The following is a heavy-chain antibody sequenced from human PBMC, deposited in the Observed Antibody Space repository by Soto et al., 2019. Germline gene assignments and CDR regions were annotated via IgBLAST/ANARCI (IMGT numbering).Heavy chain of an antibody. Sequence: PGGSLRLSCTASGFTFSSYAMSWVRQAPGKGLEWVSAISGSGGSTYYADSVKGRFTISRDNSKNTLYLQMNSLRAEDTAVYYCASPVATSEVFYYFGYGGQETLVTVSS. D-gene: IGHD5-12*01. CDR1: GFTFSSYA. CDR3: ASPVATSEVFYYFGY. V-gene: IGHV3-23*01. CDR2: ISGSGGST. J-gene: IGHJ4*02.